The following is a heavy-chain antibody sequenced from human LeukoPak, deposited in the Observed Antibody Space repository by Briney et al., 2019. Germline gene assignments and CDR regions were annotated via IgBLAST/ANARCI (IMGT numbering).Heavy chain of an antibody. D-gene: IGHD4-17*01. Sequence: GGSLRLSCAASGFPFSSYAMSWVRQAPGKGLEWVSGISGIGFTTSYADSVKGRFTISRDNSKNALFLQMNSLRADDTAVYYCARIGMTTEDYWGQGTLVTVSS. V-gene: IGHV3-23*01. CDR3: ARIGMTTEDY. J-gene: IGHJ4*02. CDR1: GFPFSSYA. CDR2: ISGIGFTT.